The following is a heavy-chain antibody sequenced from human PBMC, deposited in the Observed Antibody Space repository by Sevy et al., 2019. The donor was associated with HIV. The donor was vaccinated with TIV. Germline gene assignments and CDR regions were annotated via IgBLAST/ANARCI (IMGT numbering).Heavy chain of an antibody. CDR2: RWNDMTNK. CDR1: GFTLRNYG. V-gene: IGHV3-33*01. D-gene: IGHD3-22*01. Sequence: GGSLRLSCVASGFTLRNYGMHWVRQAPGKGLEWVATRWNDMTNKYYADSAKGRFTIYRDNSKNTLYLQRNSLRAADTARQYCASLPNNYYDRGGYSGDDAFDIWGQGTMVTVSS. J-gene: IGHJ3*02. CDR3: ASLPNNYYDRGGYSGDDAFDI.